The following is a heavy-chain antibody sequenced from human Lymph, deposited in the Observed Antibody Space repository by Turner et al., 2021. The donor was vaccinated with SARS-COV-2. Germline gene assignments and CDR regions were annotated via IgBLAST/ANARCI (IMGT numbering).Heavy chain of an antibody. D-gene: IGHD4-17*01. Sequence: EVQLVESGGGLIQPGGSLRLSCAASGFTVSSNYMTWVRQAPGKGLEWVSLIYSGGSTYYADSVKGRFTISRENSKNTLYLQMNSLRADDTAVYYCARVLPYGDYFDYWGQGTLVTVSS. CDR1: GFTVSSNY. CDR2: IYSGGST. CDR3: ARVLPYGDYFDY. V-gene: IGHV3-53*01. J-gene: IGHJ4*02.